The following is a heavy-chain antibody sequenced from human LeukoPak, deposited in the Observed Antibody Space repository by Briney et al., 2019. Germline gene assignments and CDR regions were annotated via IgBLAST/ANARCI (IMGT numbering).Heavy chain of an antibody. CDR3: ARDQEAFDY. CDR2: FNPITGST. Sequence: ASVKVSCKTSGYTFRVYYMHWVRQAPGQGLEWVGIFNPITGSTTFAPNFQGRVTVTRDTSTSTVHMELSGLRSEDTAVCYCARDQEAFDYWGQGALVTVSS. CDR1: GYTFRVYY. J-gene: IGHJ4*02. V-gene: IGHV1-46*01.